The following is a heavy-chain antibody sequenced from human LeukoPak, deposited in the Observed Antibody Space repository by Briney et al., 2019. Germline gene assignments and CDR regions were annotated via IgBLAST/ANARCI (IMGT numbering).Heavy chain of an antibody. CDR3: ARLTYYYDSSGYYSDY. Sequence: ASVKVSCKASGYTFTGYYMHWVRQAPGQGLEWMGWINPNSGGTNYAQKFQGRVTITRDTSISTAYMELSSLRSEDTAVYYCARLTYYYDSSGYYSDYWGQGTLVTVSS. J-gene: IGHJ4*02. V-gene: IGHV1-2*02. D-gene: IGHD3-22*01. CDR2: INPNSGGT. CDR1: GYTFTGYY.